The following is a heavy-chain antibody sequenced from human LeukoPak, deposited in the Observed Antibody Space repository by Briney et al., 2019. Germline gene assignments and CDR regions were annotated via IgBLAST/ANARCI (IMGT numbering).Heavy chain of an antibody. J-gene: IGHJ4*02. Sequence: SETLSLTCTVSGGSISSSRYYWGWLRQPPGKGLEWIGNIYHSGSTYYNPSLKSRVTISIDTSKNQFSLKLSSVTAADTAAYYCASMNTETTYGYWGQRTLVTVSS. D-gene: IGHD4-11*01. CDR3: ASMNTETTYGY. CDR1: GGSISSSRYY. V-gene: IGHV4-39*01. CDR2: IYHSGST.